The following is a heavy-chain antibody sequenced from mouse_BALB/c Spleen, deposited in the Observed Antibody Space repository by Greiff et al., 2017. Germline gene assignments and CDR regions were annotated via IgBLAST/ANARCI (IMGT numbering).Heavy chain of an antibody. Sequence: VQLKESGPELVKPGASVKMSCKASGYTFTSYVMHWVKQKPGQGLEWIGYINPYNDGTKYNEKFKGKATLTSDKSSSTAYMELSSLTSEDSAVYYCATDGYYYAMDYWGQGTSVTVSS. V-gene: IGHV1-14*01. CDR1: GYTFTSYV. CDR2: INPYNDGT. J-gene: IGHJ4*01. CDR3: ATDGYYYAMDY. D-gene: IGHD2-3*01.